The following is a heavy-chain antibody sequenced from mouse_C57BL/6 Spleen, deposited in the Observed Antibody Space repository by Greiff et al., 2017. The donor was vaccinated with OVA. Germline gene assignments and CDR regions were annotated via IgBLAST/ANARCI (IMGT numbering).Heavy chain of an antibody. Sequence: QVQLQQSGAELVKPGASVKLSCKASGYTFTSYCMNWVKQSPGQGLEWIGEIDPTNGDTNYNQKFKGKATLTVDKSSSTAYMELRSLTSEDSAVEYYARRGYYGNAVDYWGQGTTLTVSS. CDR1: GYTFTSYC. D-gene: IGHD2-1*01. CDR2: IDPTNGDT. J-gene: IGHJ2*01. CDR3: ARRGYYGNAVDY. V-gene: IGHV1-69*02.